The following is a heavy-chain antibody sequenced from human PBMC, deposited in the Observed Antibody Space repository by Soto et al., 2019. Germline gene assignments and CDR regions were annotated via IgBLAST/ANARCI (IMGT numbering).Heavy chain of an antibody. CDR1: GFTRSSNS. D-gene: IGHD5-12*01. CDR3: ATTSYDHDAFDN. Sequence: EVQLVESGGGVVPPGGSLRVSCSGFTRSSNSINWVRQAPGKTLEWVSIFYSSGSTFYSDSVQGRFTISRDISKNTLDLQMDSLRVDDTAVYYCATTSYDHDAFDNWGQGTVVTVSS. J-gene: IGHJ3*02. V-gene: IGHV3-66*01. CDR2: FYSSGST.